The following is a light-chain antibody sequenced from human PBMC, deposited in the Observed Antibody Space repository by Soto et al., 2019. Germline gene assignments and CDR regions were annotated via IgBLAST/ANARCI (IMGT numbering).Light chain of an antibody. CDR2: AAS. Sequence: DIQMPQSPSSLSASVGDRVTITCRASQSISSYLNWYQQKPGKAPKLLIYAASSLQSEVPSRFSGSGSGTDFTLTISSLQPEDFATYYCQQSYSTPWTFGQGTKVEIK. CDR1: QSISSY. J-gene: IGKJ1*01. CDR3: QQSYSTPWT. V-gene: IGKV1-39*01.